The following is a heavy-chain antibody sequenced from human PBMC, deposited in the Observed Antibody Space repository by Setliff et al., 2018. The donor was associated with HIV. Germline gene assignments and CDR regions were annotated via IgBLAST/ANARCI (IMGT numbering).Heavy chain of an antibody. Sequence: ASVKVSCKASGYTLNDYYIHWVQQAPGKGLEWMGRVDPENDEAAYAENFQARLTIFADTSTGTTYMDLSSLTSEDTAFYYCVKEENDAFDLWGQGTMVTVSS. CDR3: VKEENDAFDL. CDR2: VDPENDEA. CDR1: GYTLNDYY. J-gene: IGHJ3*01. V-gene: IGHV1-69-2*01.